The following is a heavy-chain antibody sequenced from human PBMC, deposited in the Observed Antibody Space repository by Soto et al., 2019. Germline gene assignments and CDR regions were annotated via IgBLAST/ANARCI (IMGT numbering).Heavy chain of an antibody. Sequence: GGSLRLSCVASGFNFSGYAMSWVRQAPGKGLEWVSAISGSAGSTYYADSVKGRFTISRDNSKNTLYLQMNSLRAEDTAVYYCASNMVFGEYGLDVWGQGTTVTVSS. CDR3: ASNMVFGEYGLDV. CDR2: ISGSAGST. J-gene: IGHJ6*02. V-gene: IGHV3-23*01. D-gene: IGHD3-10*02. CDR1: GFNFSGYA.